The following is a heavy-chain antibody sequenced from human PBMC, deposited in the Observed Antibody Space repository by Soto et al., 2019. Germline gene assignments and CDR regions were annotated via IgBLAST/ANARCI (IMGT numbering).Heavy chain of an antibody. Sequence: TLVNPTHTLTLTCTLSGISLSTSGVGLGWIRQTPGKALEWLALVYWNDDKHYSPSLKSRLTITKDTSKNQAILTMTNMDPVDTATYYCARGLATLPVFAFDIWGQGTVVTVSS. D-gene: IGHD1-1*01. J-gene: IGHJ3*02. CDR3: ARGLATLPVFAFDI. CDR2: VYWNDDK. CDR1: GISLSTSGVG. V-gene: IGHV2-5*01.